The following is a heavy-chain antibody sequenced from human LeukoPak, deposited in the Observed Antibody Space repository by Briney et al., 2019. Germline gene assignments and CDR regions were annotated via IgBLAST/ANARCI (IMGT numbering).Heavy chain of an antibody. Sequence: KPSETLSLTCAVYGGSFSGYYWSWTRQPPGKGLEWIGEINQSGSTKYNPSLKSRVTISVGTSKNQFSLKVSSVTAADTAVYYCARGGPSGYTVWGQGTLVTVSS. V-gene: IGHV4-34*01. D-gene: IGHD5-12*01. CDR3: ARGGPSGYTV. CDR1: GGSFSGYY. J-gene: IGHJ4*02. CDR2: INQSGST.